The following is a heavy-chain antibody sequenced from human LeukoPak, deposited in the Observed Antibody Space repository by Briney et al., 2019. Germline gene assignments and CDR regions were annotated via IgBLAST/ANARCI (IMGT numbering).Heavy chain of an antibody. J-gene: IGHJ4*02. CDR2: IYYSGST. V-gene: IGHV4-59*01. Sequence: SETLSLTCTVSGGSISSYYWSWIRQPPGKGLEWIGYIYYSGSTNYNPSLKSRVTISVDTSKNQFSLKLSSVTAADTAVYYCARPSFSTVTGFDYWGQGTLVTVSS. CDR1: GGSISSYY. D-gene: IGHD4-17*01. CDR3: ARPSFSTVTGFDY.